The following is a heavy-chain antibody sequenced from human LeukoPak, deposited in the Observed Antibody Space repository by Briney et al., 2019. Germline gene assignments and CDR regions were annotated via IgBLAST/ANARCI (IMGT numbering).Heavy chain of an antibody. D-gene: IGHD3-9*01. CDR2: INPNSGGT. V-gene: IGHV1-2*02. Sequence: ASVKVSCKASGYTFTDYYVHWVRQASGQGLEWMGWINPNSGGTNYAQKFQGTVTMTRDTSISTAYMELTRLRSDDTAVYYCARERGNYDILTDYYEGNGFDPWGQGTLVTVSS. J-gene: IGHJ5*02. CDR1: GYTFTDYY. CDR3: ARERGNYDILTDYYEGNGFDP.